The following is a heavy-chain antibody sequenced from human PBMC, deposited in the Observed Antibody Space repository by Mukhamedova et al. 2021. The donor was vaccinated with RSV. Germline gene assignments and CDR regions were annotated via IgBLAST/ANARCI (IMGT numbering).Heavy chain of an antibody. CDR2: ISGSGGST. Sequence: GLEWVSAISGSGGSTYYADSVKGRFTISRDNSKNTLYLQMNSLRAEDTAVYYCAKVGYSSSWYRGVCWFDPWGQGTLVTVSS. J-gene: IGHJ5*02. D-gene: IGHD6-13*01. V-gene: IGHV3-23*01. CDR3: AKVGYSSSWYRGVCWFDP.